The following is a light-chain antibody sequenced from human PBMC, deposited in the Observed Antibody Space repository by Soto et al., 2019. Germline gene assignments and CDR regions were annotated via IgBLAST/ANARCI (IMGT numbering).Light chain of an antibody. CDR3: QQRNYWQVT. V-gene: IGKV3-11*01. CDR1: QGVTGY. Sequence: EVVLTNSPVTLSLPPGERATFSCRASQGVTGYLACYQQKPGQAPRLLIYDVSNRATGIPARFSGSGSGTDFTLTISSLEPEDFAIYYGQQRNYWQVTVGQGTRLEIK. CDR2: DVS. J-gene: IGKJ5*01.